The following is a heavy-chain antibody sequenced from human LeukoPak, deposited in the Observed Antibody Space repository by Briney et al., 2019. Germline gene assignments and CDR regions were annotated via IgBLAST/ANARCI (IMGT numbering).Heavy chain of an antibody. D-gene: IGHD6-19*01. CDR2: IYYSGST. CDR3: AAQWLERLNWFDP. CDR1: GGSISSSSYY. Sequence: PSETLSLTCTVSGGSISSSSYYWGWIRQPPGKGLEWIGSIYYSGSTYYNPSLKSRVTISVGTSKNQFSLKLSSVTAADTAVYYCAAQWLERLNWFDPWGQGTLVTVSS. V-gene: IGHV4-39*01. J-gene: IGHJ5*02.